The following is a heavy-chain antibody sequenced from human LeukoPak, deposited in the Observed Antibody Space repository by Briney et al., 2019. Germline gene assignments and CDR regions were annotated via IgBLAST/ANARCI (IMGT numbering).Heavy chain of an antibody. D-gene: IGHD3-3*01. CDR2: IIPILGIA. CDR3: ASSEWSGYPYYFDY. CDR1: GGTFSSYA. Sequence: SVKVSCKASGGTFSSYATSWVRQAPGQGLEWMGRIIPILGIANYAQKFQGRVTITADKSTSTAYMELSSLRSEDTAVYYCASSEWSGYPYYFDYWGQGTLVTVSS. J-gene: IGHJ4*02. V-gene: IGHV1-69*04.